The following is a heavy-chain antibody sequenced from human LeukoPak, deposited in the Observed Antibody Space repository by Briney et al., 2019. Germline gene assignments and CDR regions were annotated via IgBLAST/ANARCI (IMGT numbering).Heavy chain of an antibody. CDR2: INHSGST. CDR1: GYSISSGYY. CDR3: ARGRTDYYDSSGYPPDY. J-gene: IGHJ4*02. D-gene: IGHD3-22*01. V-gene: IGHV4-38-2*02. Sequence: SETLSLTCTVSGYSISSGYYWSWIRQPPGKGLEWIGEINHSGSTNYNPSLKSRVTISVDTSKNQFSLKLSSVTAADTAVYYCARGRTDYYDSSGYPPDYWGQGTLVTVSS.